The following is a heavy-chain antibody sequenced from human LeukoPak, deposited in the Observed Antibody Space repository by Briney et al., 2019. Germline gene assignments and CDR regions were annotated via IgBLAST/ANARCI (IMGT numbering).Heavy chain of an antibody. V-gene: IGHV4-61*02. Sequence: SETLSLTWTVSGGSISSGSYYWSWIRQPAGKGLEWIGRIYTSGSTNYNPSLKSRVTISVDTSKNQFSLKLSSVTAADTAVYYCARDKRSGYSYGPEDIWGQGTMVTVSS. D-gene: IGHD5-18*01. J-gene: IGHJ3*02. CDR1: GGSISSGSYY. CDR2: IYTSGST. CDR3: ARDKRSGYSYGPEDI.